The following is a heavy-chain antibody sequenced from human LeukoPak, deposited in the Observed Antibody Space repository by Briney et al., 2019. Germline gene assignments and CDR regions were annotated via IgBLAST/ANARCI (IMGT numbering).Heavy chain of an antibody. CDR2: IYYSGST. D-gene: IGHD1-26*01. CDR1: GGSISSGGYY. Sequence: SETLSLTCTVSGGSISSGGYYWSWIRQHPGKGLEWIGYIYYSGSTYYNPSLKSRVTISVDTSKNQFSLKLSSVTAADTAVYYCARAPGAWYYFDYWGQGTLVTVSS. CDR3: ARAPGAWYYFDY. J-gene: IGHJ4*02. V-gene: IGHV4-31*03.